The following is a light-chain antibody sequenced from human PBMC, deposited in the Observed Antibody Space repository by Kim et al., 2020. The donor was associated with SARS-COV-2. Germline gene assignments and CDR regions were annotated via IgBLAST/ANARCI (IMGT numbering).Light chain of an antibody. Sequence: SSSVGDTVTITCRASQTIANYVNWYRQQPGKAPDRLIYGSSSLQSGVPSRFSGSGFGTDFTLTISGLRPEDLATYYCQQTFSSPHTFGQGTKLEI. CDR2: GSS. CDR1: QTIANY. V-gene: IGKV1-39*01. J-gene: IGKJ2*01. CDR3: QQTFSSPHT.